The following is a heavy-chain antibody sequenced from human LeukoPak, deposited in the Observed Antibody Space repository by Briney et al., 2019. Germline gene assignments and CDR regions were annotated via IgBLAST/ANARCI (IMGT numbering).Heavy chain of an antibody. CDR2: IYTSGST. CDR1: GGSISSYY. J-gene: IGHJ5*02. D-gene: IGHD3-9*01. CDR3: ASAPYYDILTGYYNPYPSWFDP. V-gene: IGHV4-4*07. Sequence: SETLSLTCTVSGGSISSYYWSWIRQPAGKGLEWIGRIYTSGSTNYNPSPKSRVTISVDTSKNQFSLKLSSVTAADTAVYYCASAPYYDILTGYYNPYPSWFDPWGQGTLVTVSS.